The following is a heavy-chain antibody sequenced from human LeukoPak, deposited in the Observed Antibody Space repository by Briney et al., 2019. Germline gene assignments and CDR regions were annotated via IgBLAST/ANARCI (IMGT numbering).Heavy chain of an antibody. CDR1: GGSFSGYY. V-gene: IGHV4-34*01. CDR3: ARERIQLWLRDYYYMDV. CDR2: INHSGST. Sequence: SETLSLTCAVYGGSFSGYYWSWIRQPPGKGLEWIGEINHSGSTNYNPSLKSRVTISVDTSKNQFSLKLSSVTAADTAVYYCARERIQLWLRDYYYMDVWGKRTTVTVSS. J-gene: IGHJ6*03. D-gene: IGHD5-18*01.